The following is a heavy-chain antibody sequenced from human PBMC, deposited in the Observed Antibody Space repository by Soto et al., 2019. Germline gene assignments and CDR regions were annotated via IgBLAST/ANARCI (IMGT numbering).Heavy chain of an antibody. V-gene: IGHV4-39*01. J-gene: IGHJ5*02. CDR1: GGSISSSSYY. Sequence: QLQLQESGPGLVKPSETLSLTCTVSGGSISSSSYYWGWIRQPPGKGLEWIGSIYYSGSTYYNPSLKSRVTISVDTSKNQFSLKLSSVTAADTAVYYCATYYATGEPNWFDPWGQGTLVTVSS. CDR3: ATYYATGEPNWFDP. D-gene: IGHD3-10*01. CDR2: IYYSGST.